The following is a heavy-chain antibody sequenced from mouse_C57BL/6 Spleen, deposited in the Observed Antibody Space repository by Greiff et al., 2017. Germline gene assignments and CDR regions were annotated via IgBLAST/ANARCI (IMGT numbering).Heavy chain of an antibody. Sequence: VQLQQSGAELVKPGASVKLSCKASGYTFTSYWMQWVKQRPGQGLEWIGEIDPSDSYTNYNQKFKGKATLTVDTSSSTAYMQLSSLTSEDSAVYYCASITTVVATRYFDVWGTGTTVTVSS. V-gene: IGHV1-50*01. D-gene: IGHD1-1*01. J-gene: IGHJ1*03. CDR1: GYTFTSYW. CDR3: ASITTVVATRYFDV. CDR2: IDPSDSYT.